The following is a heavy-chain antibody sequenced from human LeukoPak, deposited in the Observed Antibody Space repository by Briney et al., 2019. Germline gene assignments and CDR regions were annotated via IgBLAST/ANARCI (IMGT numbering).Heavy chain of an antibody. Sequence: GESLKISCKGSGYSFTTYWIAWVSQMPGKGLEWMGIIYPGDSDTRYSPSFQGQVTISADKSISTAYLHWTTLMASDTAKYYCGRITTHYYMDVWGTGTTVTVSS. CDR2: IYPGDSDT. J-gene: IGHJ6*03. D-gene: IGHD3-22*01. CDR3: GRITTHYYMDV. CDR1: GYSFTTYW. V-gene: IGHV5-51*01.